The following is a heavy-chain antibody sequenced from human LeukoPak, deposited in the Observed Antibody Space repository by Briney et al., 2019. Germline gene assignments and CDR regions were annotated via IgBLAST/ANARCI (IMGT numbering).Heavy chain of an antibody. CDR3: AREGIDSCFDY. CDR2: IIPILGIA. D-gene: IGHD3-22*01. CDR1: GGTFSSYA. J-gene: IGHJ4*02. Sequence: GASVKVSCKASGGTFSSYAISWVRQAPGQGLEWMGRIIPILGIANYAQKFQGRVTITADKSTSTAYMELSSLRSEDTAVYYCAREGIDSCFDYWGQGTLVTVSS. V-gene: IGHV1-69*04.